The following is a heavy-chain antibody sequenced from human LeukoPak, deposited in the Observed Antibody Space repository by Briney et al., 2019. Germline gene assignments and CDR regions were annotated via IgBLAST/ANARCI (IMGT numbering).Heavy chain of an antibody. J-gene: IGHJ3*02. V-gene: IGHV1-2*02. D-gene: IGHD3-22*01. CDR1: GYTFTGYY. CDR3: ARDMISRGYYPPDAFDI. Sequence: GASVKVSCKASGYTFTGYYMHWVRQAPGQGLEWMGWINPNSGGTNYAQKFQGRVTMTRDTSISTAYMELSRLRSDDTAVYYCARDMISRGYYPPDAFDIWGQGTMVTVSS. CDR2: INPNSGGT.